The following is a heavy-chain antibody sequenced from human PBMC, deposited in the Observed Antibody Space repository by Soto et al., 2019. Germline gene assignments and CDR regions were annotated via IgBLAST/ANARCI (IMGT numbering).Heavy chain of an antibody. D-gene: IGHD2-15*01. CDR1: GYIFTNYY. CDR3: ARDLGGWPDY. J-gene: IGHJ4*02. CDR2: INAGGGYT. Sequence: ASVKVSCKASGYIFTNYYIHWVRQAPGQGLEWMGTINAGGGYTTYAQRFQGRVTMTRDTSASTAYMELSSLRSEDTAVYYCARDLGGWPDYWGQGTLVT. V-gene: IGHV1-46*01.